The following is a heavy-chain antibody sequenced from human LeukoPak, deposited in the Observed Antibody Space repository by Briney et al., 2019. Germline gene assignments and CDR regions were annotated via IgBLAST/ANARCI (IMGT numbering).Heavy chain of an antibody. J-gene: IGHJ6*02. V-gene: IGHV3-23*01. CDR1: GFSFSSYA. D-gene: IGHD2-2*01. Sequence: GGSLSLSCAASGFSFSSYAKIWVRQAPGTGLEWVSALCGSGGTTYHADSVKGRFTISRDNSKNALYLQMNSLRAEDTAVYYCAKDSGQVYCSSTSCLISYGMDVWGQGTTVTVSS. CDR3: AKDSGQVYCSSTSCLISYGMDV. CDR2: LCGSGGTT.